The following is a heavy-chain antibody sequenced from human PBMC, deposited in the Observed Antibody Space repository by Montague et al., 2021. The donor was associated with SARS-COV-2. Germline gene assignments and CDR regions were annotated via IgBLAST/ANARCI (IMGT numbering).Heavy chain of an antibody. V-gene: IGHV4-59*01. Sequence: SETLSLTCNVSGGSINNYYWSWIRQSPGRGLEWIGYIYYTGSTTCNPSLDSRVTISLDTSRDLVSLELRSLTAADTAVYYCARGGGWKRHFDYWGQEPWSPSPQ. CDR3: ARGGGWKRHFDY. D-gene: IGHD4-23*01. CDR1: GGSINNYY. CDR2: IYYTGST. J-gene: IGHJ4*01.